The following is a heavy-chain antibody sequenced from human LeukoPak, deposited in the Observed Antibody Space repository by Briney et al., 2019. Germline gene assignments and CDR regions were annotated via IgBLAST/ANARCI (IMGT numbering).Heavy chain of an antibody. CDR1: GFTFSSYG. CDR2: IWYDGSNK. J-gene: IGHJ4*02. CDR3: AKERMTTVFDY. V-gene: IGHV3-33*06. D-gene: IGHD4-17*01. Sequence: PGGSLRLSCAASGFTFSSYGMHWVRQAPGRGLEWVAVIWYDGSNKYYADSVKGRFTISRDNSKNTLYLQMNSLRAEDTAVYYCAKERMTTVFDYWGQGTLVTVSS.